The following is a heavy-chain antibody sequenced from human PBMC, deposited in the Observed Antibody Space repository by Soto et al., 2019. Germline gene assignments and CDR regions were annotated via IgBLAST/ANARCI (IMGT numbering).Heavy chain of an antibody. CDR3: ARRGGSSWYGY. V-gene: IGHV4-39*01. D-gene: IGHD6-13*01. CDR2: IYYSGST. Sequence: QLQLQESGPGLVKPSETLSLTCTVSGGSISSSSYYWGWIRQPPGKGLEWIGSIYYSGSTYYNPSLKSRVTISVDTSKNQFSLKLSSVTAADTAVYYCARRGGSSWYGYWGQGTLVTVSS. CDR1: GGSISSSSYY. J-gene: IGHJ4*02.